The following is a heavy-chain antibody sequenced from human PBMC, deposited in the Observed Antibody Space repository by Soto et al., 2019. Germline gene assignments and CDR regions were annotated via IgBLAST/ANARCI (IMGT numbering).Heavy chain of an antibody. CDR3: ARDLTPPGEFFYDAFDV. D-gene: IGHD3-9*01. Sequence: EVQLVESGGGLVQPGESLRLSCAASGFTFSAFWMTWLRQAPGKGLEWVANIKRDGTVTHYGDSVEGRCTLSRDKAQNSLFLPLNSLRPEDTAMYYCARDLTPPGEFFYDAFDVWGQGNFVTVSS. J-gene: IGHJ3*01. CDR1: GFTFSAFW. V-gene: IGHV3-7*04. CDR2: IKRDGTVT.